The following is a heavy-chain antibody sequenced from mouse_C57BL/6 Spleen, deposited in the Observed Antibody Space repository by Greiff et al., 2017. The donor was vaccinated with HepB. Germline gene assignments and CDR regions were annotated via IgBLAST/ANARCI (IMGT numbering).Heavy chain of an antibody. V-gene: IGHV1-50*01. D-gene: IGHD1-1*01. CDR1: GYTFTSYW. CDR2: IDPSDSYT. CDR3: ARGNYDGHFDY. J-gene: IGHJ2*01. Sequence: VQLQQPGAELVKPGASVKLSCKASGYTFTSYWMQWVKQRPGQGLEWIGEIDPSDSYTNYNQKFKGKATLTVDTSSSTAYMQLSSLTSEDSAVYYCARGNYDGHFDYWGQGTTLTVSS.